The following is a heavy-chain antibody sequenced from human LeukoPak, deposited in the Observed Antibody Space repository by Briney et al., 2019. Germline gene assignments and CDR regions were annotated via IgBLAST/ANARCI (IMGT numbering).Heavy chain of an antibody. CDR3: ARDAGSGYWEYYFDY. D-gene: IGHD3-3*01. Sequence: GGSLRPSCAASGFTLSSYAMQWVRQAPGKGLEWVAVISYDGSNKYYADSVKGRFTISRDNSKNTLYLQMNSLKAEDTAVYCCARDAGSGYWEYYFDYWGQGTLVTVSS. CDR1: GFTLSSYA. J-gene: IGHJ4*02. CDR2: ISYDGSNK. V-gene: IGHV3-30*01.